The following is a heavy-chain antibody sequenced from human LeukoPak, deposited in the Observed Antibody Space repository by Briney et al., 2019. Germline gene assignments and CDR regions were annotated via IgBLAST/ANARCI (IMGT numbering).Heavy chain of an antibody. V-gene: IGHV1-8*01. D-gene: IGHD3-22*01. CDR2: MNPNSGNT. J-gene: IGHJ4*02. Sequence: ASVKVSCKASGYTFTSYDINWVRQATGQGLEWMGWMNPNSGNTGYAQKFQGRVTITADKSTSTAYMELSSLRSEDTAVYYCARPGSYYDSSGYYYLADWGQGTLVTVSS. CDR3: ARPGSYYDSSGYYYLAD. CDR1: GYTFTSYD.